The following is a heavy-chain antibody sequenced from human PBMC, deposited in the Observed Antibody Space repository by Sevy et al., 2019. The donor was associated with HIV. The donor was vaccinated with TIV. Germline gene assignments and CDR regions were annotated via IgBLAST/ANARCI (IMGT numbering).Heavy chain of an antibody. CDR2: IYTSGST. J-gene: IGHJ4*02. D-gene: IGHD3-22*01. V-gene: IGHV4-4*07. CDR1: GGSISSYY. CDR3: ARDGPPGGNYYDSSGYYFFDY. Sequence: SETLSLTCTVSGGSISSYYWSWIRQPAGKGLEWIGRIYTSGSTNYNPSLKSRVTMSVDTSKNQFSLKLSSVTAADTAVYYWARDGPPGGNYYDSSGYYFFDYWGQGTLVTVSS.